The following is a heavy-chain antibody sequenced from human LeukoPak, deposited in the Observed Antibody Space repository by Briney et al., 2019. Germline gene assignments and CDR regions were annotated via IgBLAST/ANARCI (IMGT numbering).Heavy chain of an antibody. CDR1: GYSFTSHY. V-gene: IGHV1-46*01. CDR2: INPSGSST. CDR3: ARDPEPYRSGND. D-gene: IGHD3-10*01. Sequence: ASVKVSCKASGYSFTSHYMHWVRQAPGQGLEWLGLINPSGSSTLYAQKFQGRLTMTRDMSTTTDYMELSSLRSDDTAVYYCARDPEPYRSGNDWGQGTLVTVSS. J-gene: IGHJ4*02.